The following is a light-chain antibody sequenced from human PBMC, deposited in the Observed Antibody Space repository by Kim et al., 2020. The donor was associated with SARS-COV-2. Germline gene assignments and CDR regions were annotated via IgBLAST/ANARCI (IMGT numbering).Light chain of an antibody. V-gene: IGLV6-57*04. CDR3: QSYDSSNHWV. CDR1: SGSIASNY. CDR2: EDN. J-gene: IGLJ3*02. Sequence: NFTLTQPHSVSESPGKTVTISCTRSSGSIASNYVQWYQQRPGSAPTTVIYEDNQRPSGVPDRFSGSIDSSSNSASLTIPGLKTEDEADYYCQSYDSSNHWVFGGGTQLTVL.